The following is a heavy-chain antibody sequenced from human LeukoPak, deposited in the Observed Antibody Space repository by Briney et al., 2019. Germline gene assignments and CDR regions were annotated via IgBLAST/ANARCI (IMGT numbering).Heavy chain of an antibody. Sequence: QPGGSLRLSCAASGFTFSSYAMHWVRQAPGKGLEYVSAISSNGGSTYYADSVKGRFTISRDNSKNTLYLQMSSLRAEETAVYYCVKGRGAWPYCSSTSCYHFDYWGQGTLVTVSS. CDR3: VKGRGAWPYCSSTSCYHFDY. CDR2: ISSNGGST. CDR1: GFTFSSYA. J-gene: IGHJ4*02. D-gene: IGHD2-2*01. V-gene: IGHV3-64D*06.